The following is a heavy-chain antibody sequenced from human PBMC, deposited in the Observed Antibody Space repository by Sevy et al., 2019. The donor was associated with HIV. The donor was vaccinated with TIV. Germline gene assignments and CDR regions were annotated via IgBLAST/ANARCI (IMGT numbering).Heavy chain of an antibody. V-gene: IGHV3-49*04. D-gene: IGHD2-21*01. CDR3: TRWSGSQSILDY. CDR1: GFIFGDYG. Sequence: GGSLRLSCTASGFIFGDYGISWVRQAPGKGLEWIAFFKSKIHGGTTENAASVKGRFTISRDDSKNIVYLQMSNLKTEDTAVYYCTRWSGSQSILDYWGQGTLVTVSS. J-gene: IGHJ4*02. CDR2: FKSKIHGGTT.